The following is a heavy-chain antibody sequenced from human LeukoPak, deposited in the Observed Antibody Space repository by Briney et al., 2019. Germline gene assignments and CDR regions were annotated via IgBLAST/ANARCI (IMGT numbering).Heavy chain of an antibody. V-gene: IGHV3-7*01. CDR2: IKQDGSEK. D-gene: IGHD3-10*02. J-gene: IGHJ4*02. CDR3: ARDRIVRSPARGGYFDY. Sequence: PGGSLRLSCAASGFTFSSYWMSWVRQAPGKGLEWVANIKQDGSEKYYVDSVKGRFTISRDNAKNSLYLQMNSLRAEDTAVYYCARDRIVRSPARGGYFDYWGQGTLVTVSS. CDR1: GFTFSSYW.